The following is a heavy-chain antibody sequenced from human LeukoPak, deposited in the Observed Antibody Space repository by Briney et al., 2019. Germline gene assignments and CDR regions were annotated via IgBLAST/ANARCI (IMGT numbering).Heavy chain of an antibody. Sequence: PGGSLRLSCVASGFNFDEYGMHWIRQVPGKGPEWVSSITWNTGNIFYADSVKGRFTITRDNAKRSLYLQMDSLTLDDTAFYYCVKDISHGGNPAFESWGQGTLVTVSS. D-gene: IGHD4-23*01. CDR2: ITWNTGNI. CDR1: GFNFDEYG. J-gene: IGHJ4*02. V-gene: IGHV3-9*01. CDR3: VKDISHGGNPAFES.